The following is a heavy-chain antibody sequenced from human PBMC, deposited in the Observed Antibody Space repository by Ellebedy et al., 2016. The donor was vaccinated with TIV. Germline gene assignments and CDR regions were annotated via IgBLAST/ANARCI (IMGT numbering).Heavy chain of an antibody. CDR1: GYTFTSYG. J-gene: IGHJ4*02. D-gene: IGHD3-22*01. Sequence: ASVKVSCKASGYTFTSYGISWVRQAPGQGLEWMGWISTYSGNTNYAQKFQGRVTMTRDTSTSTVYMELSSLRSEDTAVYYCASGGQSSGYYFYFDYWGQGTPVTVSS. V-gene: IGHV1-18*04. CDR2: ISTYSGNT. CDR3: ASGGQSSGYYFYFDY.